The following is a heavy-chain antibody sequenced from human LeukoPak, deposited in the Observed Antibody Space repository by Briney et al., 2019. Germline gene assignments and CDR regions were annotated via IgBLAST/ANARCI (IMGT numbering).Heavy chain of an antibody. CDR2: VSYRGTT. D-gene: IGHD2-15*01. J-gene: IGHJ5*02. Sequence: SETLSLTCTVSGGSISSTTYYWGWIRQPPGKGLEWIGSVSYRGTTYYNPSLKSRVTISVDTSKNQFSLKLSSVTAADTAVYYCARVEGFCSSGSCYLGWFDPWGQGTLVTVSS. V-gene: IGHV4-39*07. CDR1: GGSISSTTYY. CDR3: ARVEGFCSSGSCYLGWFDP.